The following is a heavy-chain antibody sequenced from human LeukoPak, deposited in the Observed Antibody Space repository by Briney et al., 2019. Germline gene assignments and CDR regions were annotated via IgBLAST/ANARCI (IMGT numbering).Heavy chain of an antibody. D-gene: IGHD4-17*01. V-gene: IGHV1-69*01. CDR3: AREHPSGLRLNWFDP. CDR2: IIPIFGTA. Sequence: SVKVSCKASGGTFSSYAISWVRQAPGQGLEWMGGIIPIFGTANYAQKFQGKVTITADESTSTAYMELSSLRFEDTAVYYCAREHPSGLRLNWFDPWGQGTLVTVSS. J-gene: IGHJ5*02. CDR1: GGTFSSYA.